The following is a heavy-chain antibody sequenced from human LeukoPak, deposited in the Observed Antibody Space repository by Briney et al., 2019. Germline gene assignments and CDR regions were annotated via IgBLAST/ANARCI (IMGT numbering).Heavy chain of an antibody. J-gene: IGHJ3*02. V-gene: IGHV7-4-1*02. D-gene: IGHD5-12*01. Sequence: ASVKVSCKASGYTFTSYDINWVRQATGQGLEWMGWINTNTGNPTYAQGFTGRFVFSLDTSVSTAYLQISSLKAEDTAVYYCARDGVDIVATITDDAFDIWGQGTMVTVSS. CDR2: INTNTGNP. CDR1: GYTFTSYD. CDR3: ARDGVDIVATITDDAFDI.